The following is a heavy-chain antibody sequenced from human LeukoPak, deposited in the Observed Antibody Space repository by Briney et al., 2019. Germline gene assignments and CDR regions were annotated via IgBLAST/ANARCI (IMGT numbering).Heavy chain of an antibody. J-gene: IGHJ4*02. Sequence: GGSLRLSCAASGFTFDDYGMSWVRQAPGKGLEWVSGINWNGGSTGYADSVKGRFTISRDNAKNSLYLQMNSLRAEDTALYYCARGRGYYYGSSGYTPGGYWGQGTLVTVSS. V-gene: IGHV3-20*04. CDR2: INWNGGST. CDR1: GFTFDDYG. CDR3: ARGRGYYYGSSGYTPGGY. D-gene: IGHD3-22*01.